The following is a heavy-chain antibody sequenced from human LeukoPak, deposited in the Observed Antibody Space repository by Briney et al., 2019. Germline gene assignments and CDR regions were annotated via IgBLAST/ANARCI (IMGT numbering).Heavy chain of an antibody. D-gene: IGHD4-23*01. V-gene: IGHV3-30*18. J-gene: IGHJ6*02. CDR1: GFTFSSYG. Sequence: AGGSLRLSYAASGFTFSSYGMHWVRQTPGKGLEWVVVISYDGTNKYYADSVKGRFTVSRANSKNTLYLQMNRRRAEETAVYYWAKNFLVTVEPPRDVWGQGTTVSVSS. CDR3: AKNFLVTVEPPRDV. CDR2: ISYDGTNK.